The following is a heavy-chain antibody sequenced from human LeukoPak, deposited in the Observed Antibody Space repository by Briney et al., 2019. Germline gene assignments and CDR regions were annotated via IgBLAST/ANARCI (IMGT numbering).Heavy chain of an antibody. V-gene: IGHV3-48*02. Sequence: GGSLRLSCAASGFTFSIYEINWVRQAPGKGLEWISYTSSSSSTIYYADSVKGRFTISRDNAKNSLYLQMNSLRDEDTAVYYCARDLPPGSSGWYLGYWGQGTLVTVSS. CDR2: TSSSSSTI. CDR3: ARDLPPGSSGWYLGY. D-gene: IGHD6-19*01. J-gene: IGHJ4*02. CDR1: GFTFSIYE.